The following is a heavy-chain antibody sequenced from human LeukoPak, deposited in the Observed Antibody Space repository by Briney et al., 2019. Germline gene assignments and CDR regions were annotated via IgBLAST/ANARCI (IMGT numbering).Heavy chain of an antibody. J-gene: IGHJ3*02. V-gene: IGHV1-69*05. CDR1: GGTFTSYA. CDR3: ATVGGKYDAFDI. CDR2: ITPIFGTA. D-gene: IGHD1-26*01. Sequence: SVKVSCKASGGTFTSYAISWVRQAPGQGLEWMGRITPIFGTANYAQKFQGRVTITTDESTSTAYMELSSLRSERTAMYYCATVGGKYDAFDIWGQGTMVTVSS.